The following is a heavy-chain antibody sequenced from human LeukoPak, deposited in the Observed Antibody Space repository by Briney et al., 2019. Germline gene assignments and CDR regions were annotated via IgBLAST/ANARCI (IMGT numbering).Heavy chain of an antibody. CDR3: ARVLGFEYYYYYYMDV. CDR2: IKQDGSEK. V-gene: IGHV3-7*01. Sequence: GGSLRLSCAASGFTFSSYWMSWVRQAPGKGLEWVANIKQDGSEKYYVDSVKGRFTISRDNAKNSLYLQMNSLRGEDTAVYYCARVLGFEYYYYYYMDVWGKGTTVTVSS. CDR1: GFTFSSYW. D-gene: IGHD6-13*01. J-gene: IGHJ6*03.